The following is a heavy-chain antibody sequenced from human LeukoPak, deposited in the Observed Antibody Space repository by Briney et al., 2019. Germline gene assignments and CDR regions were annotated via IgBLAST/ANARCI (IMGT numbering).Heavy chain of an antibody. CDR2: ISYDGSNK. Sequence: GGSLRLSCAASGFTFSSYAMHWVRQAPGKGLEWVAVISYDGSNKYYADSVKGRFTISRDNSKNTLYLQMNSLRAEDTAVYYCASEQWLVEVDYYYGMDVWGQGTTVTVSS. CDR3: ASEQWLVEVDYYYGMDV. J-gene: IGHJ6*02. D-gene: IGHD6-19*01. CDR1: GFTFSSYA. V-gene: IGHV3-30-3*01.